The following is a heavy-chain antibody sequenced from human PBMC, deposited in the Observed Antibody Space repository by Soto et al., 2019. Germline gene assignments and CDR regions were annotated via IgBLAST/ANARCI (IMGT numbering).Heavy chain of an antibody. J-gene: IGHJ6*02. CDR1: GYTFTGYY. V-gene: IGHV1-2*04. CDR2: INPNSGGT. CDR3: AREFSSSSDYYYYGMDV. Sequence: WASVKVSCKASGYTFTGYYMHWVRQAPGQGLEWMGWINPNSGGTNYAQKFQGWVTMTRDTSISTAYMELSRLRSDDTAVYYCAREFSSSSDYYYYGMDVWGQGTTVTVSS. D-gene: IGHD6-6*01.